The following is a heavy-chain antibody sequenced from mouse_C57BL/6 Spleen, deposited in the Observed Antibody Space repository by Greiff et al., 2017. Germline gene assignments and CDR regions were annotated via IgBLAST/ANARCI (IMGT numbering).Heavy chain of an antibody. V-gene: IGHV1-69*01. CDR1: GYTFTSYW. CDR3: ARGYYGSSYGYYAMDY. CDR2: IDPSDSYT. Sequence: QVQLQQPGAELVMPGASVKLSCKASGYTFTSYWMHWVKQRPGQGLEWIGEIDPSDSYTNYTQKFKGKSTLTVDKSSSTAYMPLSSRTSEDSAVYYCARGYYGSSYGYYAMDYWGQGTSVTVAS. J-gene: IGHJ4*01. D-gene: IGHD1-1*01.